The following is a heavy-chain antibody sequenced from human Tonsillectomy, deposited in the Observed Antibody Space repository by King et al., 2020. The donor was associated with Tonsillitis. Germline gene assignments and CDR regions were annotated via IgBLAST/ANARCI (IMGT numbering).Heavy chain of an antibody. D-gene: IGHD5-18*01. Sequence: VQLVESGGGVVQPGRSLRLSCAASGFTFSSYAIHWVRQAPGKGLEWVAVISYDGINKYNADSVKGRFTISRDNSKNTLYLQMNSLRTEDTAVYYCARVGYNYCLYNWFDPWGQGTLVTVSS. CDR2: ISYDGINK. V-gene: IGHV3-30*04. J-gene: IGHJ5*02. CDR3: ARVGYNYCLYNWFDP. CDR1: GFTFSSYA.